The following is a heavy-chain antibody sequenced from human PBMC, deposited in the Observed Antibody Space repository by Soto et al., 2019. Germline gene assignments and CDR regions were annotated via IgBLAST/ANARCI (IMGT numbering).Heavy chain of an antibody. CDR2: IYYSGST. Sequence: SETLSLTCTVSGGSISSYYWSWIRQPPGKGLEWIGYIYYSGSTNYNPSLKSRVTISVDTSKNQFSLKLSSVTAADTAVYYCARVGTEQQLVLGFDPWGQGTLVTVSS. CDR1: GGSISSYY. V-gene: IGHV4-59*01. D-gene: IGHD6-13*01. J-gene: IGHJ5*02. CDR3: ARVGTEQQLVLGFDP.